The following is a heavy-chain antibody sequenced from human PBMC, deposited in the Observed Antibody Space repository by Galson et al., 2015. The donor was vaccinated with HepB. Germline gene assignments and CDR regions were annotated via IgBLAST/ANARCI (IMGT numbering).Heavy chain of an antibody. J-gene: IGHJ4*02. D-gene: IGHD5-12*01. CDR1: GYTFTAFW. V-gene: IGHV5-10-1*01. CDR3: ARHGRRGGGFAGYSNFDY. CDR2: IDPSDSYL. Sequence: QSGAEVKKPGESLRISCKGSGYTFTAFWITWVRQIPGKGLEWMGRIDPSDSYLNYNTSFRGHLTISVDTSSSTAYLQFSSLKASDTAIYYCARHGRRGGGFAGYSNFDYWGQGTLVTVSS.